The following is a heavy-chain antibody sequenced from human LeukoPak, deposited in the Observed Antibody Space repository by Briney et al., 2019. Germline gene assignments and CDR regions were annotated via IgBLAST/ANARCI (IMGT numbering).Heavy chain of an antibody. Sequence: PGGSLRLSCAVSGFTFTRYAMSWVRQAPGKGLDWVSVISGSGDSTHYADSVNGRFTISRDNAKNSLYLQMNSLRAEDTAVYYCASSTYYDILTGPVKGDYWGQGTLVTVSS. V-gene: IGHV3-23*01. CDR3: ASSTYYDILTGPVKGDY. CDR1: GFTFTRYA. CDR2: ISGSGDST. D-gene: IGHD3-9*01. J-gene: IGHJ4*02.